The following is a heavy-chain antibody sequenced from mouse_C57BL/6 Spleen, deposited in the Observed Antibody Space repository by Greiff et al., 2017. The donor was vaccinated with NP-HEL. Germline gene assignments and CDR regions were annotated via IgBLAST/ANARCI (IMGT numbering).Heavy chain of an antibody. J-gene: IGHJ4*01. V-gene: IGHV1-64*01. CDR2: IHPNSGST. D-gene: IGHD2-3*01. CDR1: GYTFTSYW. CDR3: ARPGWLPTRNYAMDY. Sequence: QVQLQQPGAELVKPGASVKLSCKASGYTFTSYWMHWVKQRPGQGLEWIGMIHPNSGSTNYNEKFKSKATLTVDKSSSTAYMQLSSLTSEDSAVYYCARPGWLPTRNYAMDYWGQGTSVTASS.